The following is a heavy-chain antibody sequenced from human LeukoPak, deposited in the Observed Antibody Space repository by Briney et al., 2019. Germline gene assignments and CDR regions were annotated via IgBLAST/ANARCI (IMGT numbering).Heavy chain of an antibody. J-gene: IGHJ4*02. CDR3: ARREGYNFDY. CDR2: IYYSLST. Sequence: SETLSLTCTVSGGSISSSSYYWGWIRQPPGKGLEWIGSIYYSLSTSYNPSLKSRVSISIDTSKNQLSLILSSVTAADTAVYFCARREGYNFDYWGQGSLVTVSS. V-gene: IGHV4-39*07. D-gene: IGHD5-24*01. CDR1: GGSISSSSYY.